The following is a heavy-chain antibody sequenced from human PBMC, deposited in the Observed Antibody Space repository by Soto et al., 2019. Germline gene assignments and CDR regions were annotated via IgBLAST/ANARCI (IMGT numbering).Heavy chain of an antibody. CDR3: ARGSDCGGDCYVVYFDY. CDR2: INPNSGGT. Sequence: ASVKVSCKASGYTFTGYYMHWVRQAPGQWLEWMGWINPNSGGTNYAQKFQGWVTMTRDTSISTAYMELSRLRSDDTAVYYCARGSDCGGDCYVVYFDYWGQGTLVTVSS. D-gene: IGHD2-21*01. CDR1: GYTFTGYY. V-gene: IGHV1-2*04. J-gene: IGHJ4*02.